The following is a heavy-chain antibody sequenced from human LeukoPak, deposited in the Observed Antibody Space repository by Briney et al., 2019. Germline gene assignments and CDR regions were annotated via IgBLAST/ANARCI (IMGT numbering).Heavy chain of an antibody. V-gene: IGHV1-69*05. J-gene: IGHJ5*02. CDR1: GGTFSSYA. CDR3: ASRGVLGWFDP. CDR2: TIPIFGTA. D-gene: IGHD2-8*02. Sequence: ASVKVPCKASGGTFSSYAISWVRQAPGQGLEWMGGTIPIFGTANYAQKFQGRVTITTDESTSTAYMELSSLRSEDTAVYYCASRGVLGWFDPWGQGTLVTVSS.